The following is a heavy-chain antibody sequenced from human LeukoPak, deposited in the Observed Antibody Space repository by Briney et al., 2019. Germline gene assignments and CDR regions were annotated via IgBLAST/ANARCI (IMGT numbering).Heavy chain of an antibody. CDR3: ARALAVAGFDY. J-gene: IGHJ4*02. V-gene: IGHV4-59*01. D-gene: IGHD6-19*01. Sequence: SETLSLTCTVSGGSISSYYWSWIRQPPGKGLEWIGYIYYSGSTNYNPSLNSRVTISVDTSKNQFSLKLSSVTAADTAVYYCARALAVAGFDYWGQGTLVTVSS. CDR2: IYYSGST. CDR1: GGSISSYY.